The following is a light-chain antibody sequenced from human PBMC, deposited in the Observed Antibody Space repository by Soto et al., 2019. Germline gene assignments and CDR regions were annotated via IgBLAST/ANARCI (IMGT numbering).Light chain of an antibody. CDR1: QSVGSD. CDR3: QQYVTSAIT. V-gene: IGKV3-20*01. CDR2: GAS. Sequence: EIVLTQSPGTLSLSPGERATLSCGASQSVGSDLAWYQQKPGQAPRLLISGASSRATGIPDRFSGGGSGTDFTLTISSLEPEDFTLYYCQQYVTSAITFGQGTRLEIK. J-gene: IGKJ5*01.